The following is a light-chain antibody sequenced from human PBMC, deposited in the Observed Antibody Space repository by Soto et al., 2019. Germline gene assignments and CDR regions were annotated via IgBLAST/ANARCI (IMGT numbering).Light chain of an antibody. J-gene: IGKJ1*01. CDR2: AAS. CDR3: QQANSFPT. V-gene: IGKV1-39*01. CDR1: QSISTY. Sequence: DMKMTPSPSSLSSYVGDRVTLTCRARQSISTYLNWYQQKPGKAPKLLIYAASSLQSGVPSRFSGSGSGTDFTLTISSLQPEDFATYYCQQANSFPTFGQGTKVDI.